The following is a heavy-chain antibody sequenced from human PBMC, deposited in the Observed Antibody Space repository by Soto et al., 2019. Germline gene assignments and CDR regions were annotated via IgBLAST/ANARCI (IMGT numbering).Heavy chain of an antibody. Sequence: PGGSLRLSCAASGFTFSSYSMNWVRQAPGKGLEWVSSISSSSSYIYYADSVKGRFTISRDNAKNSLYLQMNSLRAEDTAVYYCAILYSSSLLNYYYYYGMDVWGQGTTVTVSS. CDR2: ISSSSSYI. D-gene: IGHD6-13*01. CDR1: GFTFSSYS. J-gene: IGHJ6*02. CDR3: AILYSSSLLNYYYYYGMDV. V-gene: IGHV3-21*01.